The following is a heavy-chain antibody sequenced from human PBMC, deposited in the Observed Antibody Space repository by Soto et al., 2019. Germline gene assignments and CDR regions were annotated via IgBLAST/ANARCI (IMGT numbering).Heavy chain of an antibody. CDR1: GYSFTKYG. V-gene: IGHV1-3*01. J-gene: IGHJ6*02. CDR3: ARGSNRWEHTGTYYGMDV. CDR2: INPGNGDT. Sequence: ASVKVSCKTSGYSFTKYGLHWVRQAPGQRLEWMGWINPGNGDTKYSQKFQGRVTITRDTSATTAYMELSSLRSEDTAVYYCARGSNRWEHTGTYYGMDVWGQGTTVTVSS. D-gene: IGHD1-26*01.